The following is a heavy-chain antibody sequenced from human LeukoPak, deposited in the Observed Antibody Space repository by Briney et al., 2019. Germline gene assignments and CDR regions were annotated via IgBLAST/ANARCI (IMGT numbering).Heavy chain of an antibody. J-gene: IGHJ5*02. CDR1: GGTFSSYA. D-gene: IGHD6-19*01. Sequence: SVKVSCKASGGTFSSYAISWVRQAPGQGLEWMGRIIPILGIANYAQKFQGRVTITADKSTSTAYMELSSLRSEDTAVYYCVSAVAGTSDWFDPWGQGTLVTVSS. CDR3: VSAVAGTSDWFDP. CDR2: IIPILGIA. V-gene: IGHV1-69*04.